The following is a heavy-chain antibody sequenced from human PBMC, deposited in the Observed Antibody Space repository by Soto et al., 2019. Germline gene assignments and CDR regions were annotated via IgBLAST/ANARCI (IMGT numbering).Heavy chain of an antibody. D-gene: IGHD7-27*01. V-gene: IGHV1-69*16. CDR3: TRASVALTGTNAPCAH. J-gene: IGHJ1*01. CDR2: ILPVLGNT. Sequence: QVQLVQSGPQVKKPGSSVKVSCTASGGTFGRYTISWVRQAPGQGLEWMGGILPVLGNTNVAQRFQDRLTFTADESTSTAYLELSIPCPVDTAVYYCTRASVALTGTNAPCAHWGQAILVNVSS. CDR1: GGTFGRYT.